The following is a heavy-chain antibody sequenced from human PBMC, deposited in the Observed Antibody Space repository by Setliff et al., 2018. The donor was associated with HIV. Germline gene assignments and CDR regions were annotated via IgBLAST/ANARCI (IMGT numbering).Heavy chain of an antibody. V-gene: IGHV4-38-2*01. J-gene: IGHJ1*01. CDR2: INYSGST. CDR3: VRQAYDLAPFDFQY. Sequence: KSSETLSLTCAVSGYSISSGYYWGWIRQPPGKGLEWIGTINYSGSTYYSPSLKSRVIISVDTAKNHLSLNLRSVTAADTAVYYCVRQAYDLAPFDFQYWGQGTLVTVSS. CDR1: GYSISSGYY. D-gene: IGHD3-22*01.